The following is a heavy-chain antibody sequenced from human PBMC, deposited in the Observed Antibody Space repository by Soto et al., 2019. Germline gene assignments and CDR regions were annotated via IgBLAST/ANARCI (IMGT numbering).Heavy chain of an antibody. D-gene: IGHD3-16*02. J-gene: IGHJ2*01. CDR3: ARDEAGELSTNWYFDL. CDR1: GYTFTSYA. Sequence: ASVKVSCKASGYTFTSYAMHWVRQAPGQRLEWMGWINAGNGNTKYSQKFQGRVTITRDTSASTAYMELSSLRSEDTAVYYCARDEAGELSTNWYFDLWGRGTLVTVSS. CDR2: INAGNGNT. V-gene: IGHV1-3*01.